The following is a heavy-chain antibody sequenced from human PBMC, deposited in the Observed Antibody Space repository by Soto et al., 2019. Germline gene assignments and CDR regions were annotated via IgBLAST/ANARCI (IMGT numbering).Heavy chain of an antibody. V-gene: IGHV2-5*02. CDR2: IYWDDDK. Sequence: QITLKESGPTLVKPTQPLTLTCTFSGFSLTTRGVGGGWIRQPPGKALECLALIYWDDDKRYSPSLQSRLSITKDTSKNQVVLTMTNVDPVDTATYYCAHIPNYYQYDWFDPWGQGTLVSVSS. D-gene: IGHD3-16*01. CDR1: GFSLTTRGVG. CDR3: AHIPNYYQYDWFDP. J-gene: IGHJ5*02.